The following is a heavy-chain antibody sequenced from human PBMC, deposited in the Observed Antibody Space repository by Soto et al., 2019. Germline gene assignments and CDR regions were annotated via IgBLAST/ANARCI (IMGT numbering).Heavy chain of an antibody. V-gene: IGHV1-2*02. CDR1: GYSFTDYY. Sequence: ASVKVSCKASGYSFTDYYMHWVRQAPGQGLDWMGWINTKTAGTLYAQKFEDRVTMTSDTSINTAYMELSTLRSDDTAIYYCARVGPTGWFDPWGQGTLVTVSS. CDR3: ARVGPTGWFDP. CDR2: INTKTAGT. J-gene: IGHJ5*02.